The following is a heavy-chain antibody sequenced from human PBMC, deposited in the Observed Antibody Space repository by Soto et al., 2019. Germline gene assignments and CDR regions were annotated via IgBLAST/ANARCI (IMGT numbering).Heavy chain of an antibody. J-gene: IGHJ4*02. CDR2: IYTSGST. CDR1: GGSISSYY. Sequence: PSETLSLTCTVSGGSISSYYWSWIRQPAGKGLEWIGRIYTSGSTNYNPSLKSRVTMSVDTSKNQFSLKLSSVTAADTAVYYCAREPSDCSGGSCHQGLDYWGQGTLVTVSS. V-gene: IGHV4-4*07. CDR3: AREPSDCSGGSCHQGLDY. D-gene: IGHD2-15*01.